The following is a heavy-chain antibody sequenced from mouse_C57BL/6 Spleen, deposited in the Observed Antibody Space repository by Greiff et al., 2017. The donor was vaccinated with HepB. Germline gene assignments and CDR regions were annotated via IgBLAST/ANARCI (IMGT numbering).Heavy chain of an antibody. CDR3: ARSPNYYGSSYFDY. Sequence: VQLQQSGPVLVKPGASVKMSCKASGYTFTDYYMNWVKQSHGKSLEWIGVINPYNGGTSYNQKFKGKATLTVDKSSSTAYMELNSLTSEDSAVYYCARSPNYYGSSYFDYWGQGTTLTVSS. V-gene: IGHV1-19*01. CDR2: INPYNGGT. J-gene: IGHJ2*01. CDR1: GYTFTDYY. D-gene: IGHD1-1*01.